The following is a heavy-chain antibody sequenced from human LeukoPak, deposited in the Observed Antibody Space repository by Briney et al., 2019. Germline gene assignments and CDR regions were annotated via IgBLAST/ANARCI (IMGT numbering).Heavy chain of an antibody. J-gene: IGHJ4*02. Sequence: PSETLSLTCAVYGGSFSGYYWSWIRQPPGKGLEWIGEINHSGSTNYNPSLKSRVTISVDTSKNQFSLKLSSVTAADTAIYYCARDRRNSAYYYDSGGYYVEYWGQGTLVTVSS. CDR2: INHSGST. D-gene: IGHD3-22*01. V-gene: IGHV4-34*01. CDR1: GGSFSGYY. CDR3: ARDRRNSAYYYDSGGYYVEY.